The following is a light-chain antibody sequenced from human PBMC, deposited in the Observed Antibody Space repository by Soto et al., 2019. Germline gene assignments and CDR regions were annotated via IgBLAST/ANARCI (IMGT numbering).Light chain of an antibody. CDR3: QQYNNWPPLFT. CDR1: QGVNSK. Sequence: EIIIKAASGTLSVSPRERATLPRRAKQGVNSKLNWYQQKPCRAPRLLIQGASTRAAGIPARFSGSGSGTEFTLTISSLQSEDFAVYYCQQYNNWPPLFTFGPGTKVDIK. CDR2: GAS. J-gene: IGKJ3*01. V-gene: IGKV3-15*01.